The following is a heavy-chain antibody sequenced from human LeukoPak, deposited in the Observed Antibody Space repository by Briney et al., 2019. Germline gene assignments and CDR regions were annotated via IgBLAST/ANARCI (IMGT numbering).Heavy chain of an antibody. Sequence: GGSLRLSCAASGFTFSSYWMHWVRQAPGKGLVWVSRINTDGSSTSYADSVKGRFTISRDNAKNTLYLQMNSLRAEDTAVYYCARESLAMGDAFDMWGQGTMVTDSS. CDR1: GFTFSSYW. D-gene: IGHD3-16*01. CDR3: ARESLAMGDAFDM. CDR2: INTDGSST. J-gene: IGHJ3*02. V-gene: IGHV3-74*01.